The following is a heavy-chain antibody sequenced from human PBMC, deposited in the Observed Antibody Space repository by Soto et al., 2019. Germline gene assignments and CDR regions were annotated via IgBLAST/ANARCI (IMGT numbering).Heavy chain of an antibody. Sequence: QVQLVQSGAEVKKPGASVKVSCKASDYTFTSYGIIWVRQAPGQGLEWIGWISVYNGNTNYAQKFRSRVTMTTAISTTTAYMEMRSLRSDDTAVYYCARSGSSWNLREFDYWGQGTLVTVSS. D-gene: IGHD6-13*01. CDR1: DYTFTSYG. J-gene: IGHJ4*02. V-gene: IGHV1-18*01. CDR3: ARSGSSWNLREFDY. CDR2: ISVYNGNT.